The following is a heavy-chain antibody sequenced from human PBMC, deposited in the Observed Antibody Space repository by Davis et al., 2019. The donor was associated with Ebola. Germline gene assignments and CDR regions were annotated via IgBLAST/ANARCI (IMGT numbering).Heavy chain of an antibody. Sequence: GESLKISCAASGFTFSNAWMTWVRQAPGEGLEWVANVNQDGSEKYYVDSVKGRFTISRDNAKNSLYLQMNSLRAEDTAVYYCAREMGAYSGYNLFTYYYGMDVWGQGTTVTVSS. CDR3: AREMGAYSGYNLFTYYYGMDV. CDR2: VNQDGSEK. CDR1: GFTFSNAW. D-gene: IGHD5-12*01. J-gene: IGHJ6*02. V-gene: IGHV3-7*03.